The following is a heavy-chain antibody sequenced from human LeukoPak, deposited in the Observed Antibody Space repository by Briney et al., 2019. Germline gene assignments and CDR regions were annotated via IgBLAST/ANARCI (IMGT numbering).Heavy chain of an antibody. CDR3: ARERGIRDAFDF. D-gene: IGHD1-14*01. CDR1: GYTFSDYY. J-gene: IGHJ3*01. CDR2: ISVGRGDS. Sequence: ASVKVSCTASGYTFSDYYIHWLRQAPGQGLEWMGWISVGRGDSKCSQEFQGRVTLTRDTSATTAYLEVSSLRPEDMAVYYCARERGIRDAFDFWGQGTMVTVSS. V-gene: IGHV1/OR15-3*02.